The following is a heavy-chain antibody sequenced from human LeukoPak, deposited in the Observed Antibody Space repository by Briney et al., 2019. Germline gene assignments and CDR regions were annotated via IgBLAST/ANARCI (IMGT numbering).Heavy chain of an antibody. CDR2: ISAYNGNT. V-gene: IGHV1-18*01. Sequence: RASVKVSCKASGYTFTSYGISWVRQAPGQGLEWMGWISAYNGNTNYAQKLQGRVTMTTDTSTSTAYMELRSLRSDDTAVYYCARDNPNSNYYYMDVWGKGTTVTVS. D-gene: IGHD4-11*01. CDR1: GYTFTSYG. J-gene: IGHJ6*03. CDR3: ARDNPNSNYYYMDV.